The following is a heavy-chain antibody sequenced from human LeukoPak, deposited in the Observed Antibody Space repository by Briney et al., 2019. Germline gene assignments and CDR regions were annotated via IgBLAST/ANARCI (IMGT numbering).Heavy chain of an antibody. V-gene: IGHV3-7*04. CDR3: TRVGYIDEGIDY. Sequence: GGSLRLSCVASGFPFSSYWMTWVRPAPGKGLEWVANIKQDGSKKSYVDSVKGRFTISRDNAKNSLYLQMNSLGAEDTAIYYCTRVGYIDEGIDYWGQGTLVTVSS. CDR1: GFPFSSYW. CDR2: IKQDGSKK. J-gene: IGHJ4*02. D-gene: IGHD5-24*01.